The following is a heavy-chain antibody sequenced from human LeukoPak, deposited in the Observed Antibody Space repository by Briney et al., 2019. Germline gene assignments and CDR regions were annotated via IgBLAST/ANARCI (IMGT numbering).Heavy chain of an antibody. J-gene: IGHJ4*02. CDR2: ISYDGSNK. V-gene: IGHV3-30-3*01. CDR3: ARGDYYYDSSGQIY. CDR1: GFTFSSYA. D-gene: IGHD3-22*01. Sequence: GGSLRLSCAASGFTFSSYAMHWVRQAPGKGLEWVAVISYDGSNKYYADSVKGRFTISRDNSKNTLYLQMNSLRAEDTAVYYCARGDYYYDSSGQIYWGQGTLVTVSS.